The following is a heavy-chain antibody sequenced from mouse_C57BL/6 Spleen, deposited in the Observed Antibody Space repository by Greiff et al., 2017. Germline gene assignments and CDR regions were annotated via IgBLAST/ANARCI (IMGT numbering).Heavy chain of an antibody. D-gene: IGHD1-1*01. Sequence: QVQLQQSGAELVKPGASVKISCKASGYAFSSYWMNWVKQRPGKGLEWIGQLYPGDGDTTYNGKFKGKATLTADKSSSTAYMQLSSLTSEDSAVYFCAREVTTVVASPFDYWGQGTTLTVSS. CDR3: AREVTTVVASPFDY. V-gene: IGHV1-80*01. J-gene: IGHJ2*01. CDR1: GYAFSSYW. CDR2: LYPGDGDT.